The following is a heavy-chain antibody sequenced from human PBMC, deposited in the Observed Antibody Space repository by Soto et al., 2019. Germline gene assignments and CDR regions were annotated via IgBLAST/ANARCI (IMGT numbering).Heavy chain of an antibody. D-gene: IGHD3-16*02. V-gene: IGHV1-18*01. J-gene: IGHJ4*02. CDR3: ARVDDTFGGVIVPTKIDY. Sequence: ASVKVSCKASGYTFTSYGISWVRQAPGQGLEWMGWISAYNGNTNYAQKLQGRVTMTTDTSTSTAYMELRSLRSDDTAVYYCARVDDTFGGVIVPTKIDYWGQGTLVTVSS. CDR1: GYTFTSYG. CDR2: ISAYNGNT.